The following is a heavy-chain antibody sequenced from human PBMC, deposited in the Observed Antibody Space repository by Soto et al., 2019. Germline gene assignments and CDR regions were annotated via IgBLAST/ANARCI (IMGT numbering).Heavy chain of an antibody. J-gene: IGHJ4*02. V-gene: IGHV4-30-4*01. CDR1: GGSISSGDYY. CDR2: IYYSGST. Sequence: QVQLQESGPGLVKPSQTLSLTCTVSGGSISSGDYYWSWIRQPPGKGLEWIGYIYYSGSTYYNPSLKRRVTISVDTSKNQFSLKLSSVTAADTAVYYCARVGYGGNVLPGYYFDYWGQGTLVTVSS. D-gene: IGHD2-15*01. CDR3: ARVGYGGNVLPGYYFDY.